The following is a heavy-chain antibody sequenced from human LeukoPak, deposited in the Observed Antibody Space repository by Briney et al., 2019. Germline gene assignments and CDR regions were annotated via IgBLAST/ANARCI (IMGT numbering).Heavy chain of an antibody. J-gene: IGHJ4*02. CDR3: ARYPGASGDSYHFDY. V-gene: IGHV4-59*02. D-gene: IGHD4-17*01. CDR1: GGSVTTYH. CDR2: IYYSGSI. Sequence: SETLSLTCTVSGGSVTTYHWSWIRQPPGKGLEWIGYIYYSGSINYNPSLNSRVTISLDTSKNEFSLKLRSVTAADTAVYYCARYPGASGDSYHFDYWGQGTRVTVSS.